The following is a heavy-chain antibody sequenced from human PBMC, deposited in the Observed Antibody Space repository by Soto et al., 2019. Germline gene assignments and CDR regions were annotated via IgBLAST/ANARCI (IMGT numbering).Heavy chain of an antibody. CDR3: SKRYYYEGGGLWDY. V-gene: IGHV3-23*01. D-gene: IGHD3-22*01. J-gene: IGHJ4*02. CDR1: GFTFSTYA. Sequence: EVQLLESGGGLVQPGGSLRLSCAASGFTFSTYAMSWVRQAPGKGLEWVSAISGSGGSTYYADSVKGRFTIARDNSKNTLYLQMNSLRAEDTAVYYFSKRYYYEGGGLWDYWGQGALVTVSS. CDR2: ISGSGGST.